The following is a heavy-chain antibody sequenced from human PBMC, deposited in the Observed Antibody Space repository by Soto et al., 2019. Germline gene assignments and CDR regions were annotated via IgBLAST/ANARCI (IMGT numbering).Heavy chain of an antibody. CDR1: GGSISSYY. CDR3: ASMPGYSSGWYVY. Sequence: SETLSLTCTVSGGSISSYYWSWIRQPPGKGLEWIGYIYYSGSTNYNPSLKSRATISVDTSKNQFSLKLSSVTAADTAVYYCASMPGYSSGWYVYWGQGTLVTVSS. J-gene: IGHJ4*02. V-gene: IGHV4-59*08. D-gene: IGHD6-19*01. CDR2: IYYSGST.